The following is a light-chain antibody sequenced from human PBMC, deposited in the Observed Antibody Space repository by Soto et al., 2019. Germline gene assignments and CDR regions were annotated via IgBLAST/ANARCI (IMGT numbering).Light chain of an antibody. V-gene: IGKV1-9*01. J-gene: IGKJ5*01. CDR2: TAS. Sequence: DIPLSQSPSFLSASVGERVTITCRASQGISNYLAWYQRKPGKAPKLLISTASILQSGVPSRFSGSGSGTEFTLTISSLQPEDFATYYCQQLTSYPITFGQGTRLEIK. CDR1: QGISNY. CDR3: QQLTSYPIT.